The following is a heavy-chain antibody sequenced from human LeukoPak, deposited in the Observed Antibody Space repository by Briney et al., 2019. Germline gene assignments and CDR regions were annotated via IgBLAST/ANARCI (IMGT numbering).Heavy chain of an antibody. CDR2: INHSGST. V-gene: IGHV4-34*01. CDR1: GGSFSAYY. CDR3: ARGCGGSRNRYYYYMDV. Sequence: SETLSLTCAVYGGSFSAYYWSWIRQPPGKGLEWIGEINHSGSTNYNPSLKSRVTISVDTSKNQFSLKLSSVTAADTAVYYCARGCGGSRNRYYYYMDVWGKGTTVTVSS. J-gene: IGHJ6*03. D-gene: IGHD2-15*01.